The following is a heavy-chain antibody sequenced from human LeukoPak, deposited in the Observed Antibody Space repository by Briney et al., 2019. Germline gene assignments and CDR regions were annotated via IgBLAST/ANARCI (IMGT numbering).Heavy chain of an antibody. V-gene: IGHV3-21*01. CDR1: GYTFTSYD. CDR3: ARMGSSSGWFDP. Sequence: GASVKVSCKASGYTFTSYDINWVRQAPGKGLEWVSSISSSSSYIYYADSVKGRFTISRDNAKNSLYLQMNSLRAEDTAVYYCARMGSSSGWFDPWGQGTLVTVSS. CDR2: ISSSSSYI. D-gene: IGHD6-6*01. J-gene: IGHJ5*02.